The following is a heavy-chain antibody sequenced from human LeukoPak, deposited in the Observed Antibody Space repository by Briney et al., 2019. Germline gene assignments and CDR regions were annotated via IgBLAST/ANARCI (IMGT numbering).Heavy chain of an antibody. V-gene: IGHV4-34*01. J-gene: IGHJ5*02. CDR1: GGSFSVYY. CDR3: ATDYDFWSGSPS. Sequence: SETLSLTCGVYGGSFSVYYWSWIRQPPGKGLEWIGEINHRGGTNYSPSLKSRVTISLDTSKNQFSLKLSSVTAADTAVYYCATDYDFWSGSPSWGQGTLVTVSS. CDR2: INHRGGT. D-gene: IGHD3-3*01.